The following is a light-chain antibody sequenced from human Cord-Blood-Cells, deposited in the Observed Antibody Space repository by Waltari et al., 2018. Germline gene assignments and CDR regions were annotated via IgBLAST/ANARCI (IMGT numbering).Light chain of an antibody. V-gene: IGKV3-20*01. CDR2: GAS. CDR1: QSVSSSY. CDR3: QQWIT. Sequence: EIVLTQSPGTLSLSPGERATLSCRASQSVSSSYLAWYQQKPGQAPRLLIYGASSRATGIPDRFSGSWSGTDFTLTISRLEPEDFAVYYCQQWITFGQGTRLEIK. J-gene: IGKJ5*01.